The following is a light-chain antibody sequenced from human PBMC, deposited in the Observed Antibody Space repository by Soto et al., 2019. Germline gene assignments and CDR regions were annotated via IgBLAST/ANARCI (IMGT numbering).Light chain of an antibody. CDR3: SSYAGGNTYVV. V-gene: IGLV2-8*01. Sequence: QSALTQPPSASGSPGQSVTISCTGTSSDIGGYNYVSWYQQHPGKAPKLMIYEVSRRPSGVPDRFSGSTSGNTASLTVSGLQAEDEADYYCSSYAGGNTYVVLGGGTQLTVL. CDR2: EVS. J-gene: IGLJ2*01. CDR1: SSDIGGYNY.